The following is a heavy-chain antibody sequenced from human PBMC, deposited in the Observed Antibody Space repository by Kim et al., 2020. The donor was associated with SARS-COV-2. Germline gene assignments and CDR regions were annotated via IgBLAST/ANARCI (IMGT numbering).Heavy chain of an antibody. V-gene: IGHV4-34*01. Sequence: SETLSLTCAVYGGSFTSYYWTLVRQTPGKGLEWIGETTHSGSTYYNPSLESRVAISVDSSKNQFSLTQTSVTAADTGLYYCARGTRERIFDLWGRGTLVTVSS. J-gene: IGHJ2*01. CDR2: TTHSGST. CDR1: GGSFTSYY. CDR3: ARGTRERIFDL. D-gene: IGHD1-1*01.